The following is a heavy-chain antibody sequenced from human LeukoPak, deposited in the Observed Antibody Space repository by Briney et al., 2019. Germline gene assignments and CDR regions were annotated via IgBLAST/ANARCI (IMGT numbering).Heavy chain of an antibody. Sequence: GSLRLSFAASGFTFSSYWMSWARQAPGKGLEWVANIKQDGSDKYYVDSVKGRFTISRDDAKSSLYLQMNSLRAEDTAVYYCARGGNWPDYWGQGTLVTVSS. D-gene: IGHD1-1*01. CDR2: IKQDGSDK. CDR1: GFTFSSYW. J-gene: IGHJ4*02. CDR3: ARGGNWPDY. V-gene: IGHV3-7*01.